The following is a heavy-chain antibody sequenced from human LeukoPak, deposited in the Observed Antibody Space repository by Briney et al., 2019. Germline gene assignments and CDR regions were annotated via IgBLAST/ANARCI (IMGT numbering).Heavy chain of an antibody. CDR3: ARDSCSSTSCYQNWFDP. Sequence: GASVKVSCKASGYTFSSYVLSWVRQAPGQGLEWMGWINAGNGNTKYSQKFQGRVTITRDTSASTAYMELSSLRSEDTAVYYCARDSCSSTSCYQNWFDPWGQGTLVTVSS. V-gene: IGHV1-3*01. CDR2: INAGNGNT. D-gene: IGHD2-2*01. J-gene: IGHJ5*02. CDR1: GYTFSSYV.